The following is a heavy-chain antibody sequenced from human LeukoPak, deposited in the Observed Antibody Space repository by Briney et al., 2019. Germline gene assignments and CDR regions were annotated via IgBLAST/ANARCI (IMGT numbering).Heavy chain of an antibody. D-gene: IGHD5-12*01. J-gene: IGHJ4*02. CDR1: GFTFSSYW. CDR3: ARVDSGYDSPSFDY. Sequence: GGSLRLSCAASGFTFSSYWMSGVRQAPGKGQEWVANIKQDGSEKYYVDSVKGRFTISRDNAKNSLYPQMNSLRAEDTAVYYCARVDSGYDSPSFDYWGQGTLVTVSS. V-gene: IGHV3-7*03. CDR2: IKQDGSEK.